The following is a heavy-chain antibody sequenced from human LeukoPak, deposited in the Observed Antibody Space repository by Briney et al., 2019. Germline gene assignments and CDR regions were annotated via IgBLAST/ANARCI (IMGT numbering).Heavy chain of an antibody. V-gene: IGHV3-23*01. CDR2: ISCSGGST. CDR1: GFTFDTFS. D-gene: IGHD1-1*01. CDR3: AKRGGTGTKYFDS. Sequence: GGSLRLSCAASGFTFDTFSMSWVRQAPGKGLEWVSVISCSGGSTYYADSVKGRFTISRVNSKNTLFLQMNGLRAEDTAVYYCAKRGGTGTKYFDSWGQGTLVTVSS. J-gene: IGHJ4*02.